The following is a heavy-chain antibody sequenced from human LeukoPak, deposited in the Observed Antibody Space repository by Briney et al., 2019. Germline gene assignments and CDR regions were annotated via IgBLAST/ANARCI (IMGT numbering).Heavy chain of an antibody. V-gene: IGHV3-21*01. Sequence: GGSLRLSCAASGFTFSSYSMNWVRQAPGKGLEWVSSISSSSSYIYYADSVKGRFTTSRDNAKNSLYLQMNSMRAEDTAVYYCARSVAVAALGYWGQGTLVTVSS. CDR3: ARSVAVAALGY. D-gene: IGHD6-19*01. CDR2: ISSSSSYI. J-gene: IGHJ4*02. CDR1: GFTFSSYS.